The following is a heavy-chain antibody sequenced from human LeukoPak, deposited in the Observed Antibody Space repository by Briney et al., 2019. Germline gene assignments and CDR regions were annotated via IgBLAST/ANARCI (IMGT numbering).Heavy chain of an antibody. CDR1: GFTFSSYG. J-gene: IGHJ4*02. Sequence: QPGGSLRLSCAASGFTFSSYGMHWVRQAPGKGLEWVAVIRYDGSNKYYADSVKGRFTISRDNSKNTLYLQMNSLRAEDTAVYYCARDHTYYYDSSGYYLDYWGQGTLVTVSS. V-gene: IGHV3-33*01. CDR3: ARDHTYYYDSSGYYLDY. D-gene: IGHD3-22*01. CDR2: IRYDGSNK.